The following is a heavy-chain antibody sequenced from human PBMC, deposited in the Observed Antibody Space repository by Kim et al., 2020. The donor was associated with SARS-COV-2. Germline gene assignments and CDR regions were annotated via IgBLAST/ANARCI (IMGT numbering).Heavy chain of an antibody. V-gene: IGHV4-31*03. CDR1: GGSISSGGYY. J-gene: IGHJ4*02. CDR2: IYNNGGT. D-gene: IGHD6-6*01. Sequence: SETLSLTCTVSGGSISSGGYYWTWLRQHPGKGLEWIGYIYNNGGTSYNASLESRVTISADTSKNQFSLNLKSLTAADTAIYYCARGSPLDYWGQGSLVT. CDR3: ARGSPLDY.